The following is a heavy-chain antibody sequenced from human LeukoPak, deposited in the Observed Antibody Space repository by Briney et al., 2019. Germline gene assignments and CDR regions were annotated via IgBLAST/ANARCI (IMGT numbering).Heavy chain of an antibody. CDR3: TRPYCTNGVCYTYFDY. J-gene: IGHJ4*02. D-gene: IGHD2-8*01. Sequence: GGSLRLSCAASGFTFSSYAMHWVRQAPGKGLEWVAVISYDGSNKYYADSVKGRFTISRDNSKNTLYLQMNSLRAEDTAVYYCTRPYCTNGVCYTYFDYWGQGTLVTVSS. CDR1: GFTFSSYA. CDR2: ISYDGSNK. V-gene: IGHV3-30-3*01.